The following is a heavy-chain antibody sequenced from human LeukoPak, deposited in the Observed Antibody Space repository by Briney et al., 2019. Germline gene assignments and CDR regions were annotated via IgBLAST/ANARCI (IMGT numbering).Heavy chain of an antibody. J-gene: IGHJ6*02. Sequence: GGSLRLSCAASGFTFDDNAIHWVRQAPGKGREWVSLISGEGGTIYYADSVKGRFTISRDNSKNSLYLQMNSLRTEDTALYYCAKDQFGSGSYSLGGMDVWGQGTTVTVSS. CDR1: GFTFDDNA. D-gene: IGHD3-10*01. CDR3: AKDQFGSGSYSLGGMDV. CDR2: ISGEGGTI. V-gene: IGHV3-43*02.